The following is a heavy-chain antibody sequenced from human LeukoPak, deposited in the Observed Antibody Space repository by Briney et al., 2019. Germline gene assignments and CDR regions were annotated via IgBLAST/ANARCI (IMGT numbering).Heavy chain of an antibody. J-gene: IGHJ4*02. CDR2: IYYSGST. D-gene: IGHD1-26*01. Sequence: PSETLSLTCTVSGGSISSSSYYWGWIRQPPGKGPEWIGSIYYSGSTYYNPSLKSRVTISVDTSKNQFSLKLSSVTAADTAVYYCLRIVGARARGGHYYFDYWGQGTLVTVSS. V-gene: IGHV4-39*01. CDR1: GGSISSSSYY. CDR3: LRIVGARARGGHYYFDY.